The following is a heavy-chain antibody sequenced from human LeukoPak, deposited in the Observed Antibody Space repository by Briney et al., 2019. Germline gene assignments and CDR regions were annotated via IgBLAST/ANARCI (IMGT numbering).Heavy chain of an antibody. V-gene: IGHV3-23*01. D-gene: IGHD4-17*01. Sequence: PGGSLRLSCAASGFTFSSYAMSWVRQAPGKGLGWVSAISGSGGSTYYADSVKGRFTTSRDNSKNTLYLQVNSLRAEDTAVYYCAKDSSDYGDYDPGAFDYWGQGTLVTVSS. J-gene: IGHJ4*02. CDR1: GFTFSSYA. CDR2: ISGSGGST. CDR3: AKDSSDYGDYDPGAFDY.